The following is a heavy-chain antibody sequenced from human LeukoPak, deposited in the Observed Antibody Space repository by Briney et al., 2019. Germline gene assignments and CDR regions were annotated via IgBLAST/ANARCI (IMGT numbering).Heavy chain of an antibody. CDR1: GYTFTSYG. CDR2: ISAYNGNT. Sequence: ASVKVSCKASGYTFTSYGISWVRQAPGQGLEWMGWISAYNGNTNYAQKLQGRVTMTTDTSTSTAYMELRSLRSDDTAVYYCARELRFLEWFRAFDIWGQGTMVTVSS. D-gene: IGHD3-3*01. CDR3: ARELRFLEWFRAFDI. J-gene: IGHJ3*02. V-gene: IGHV1-18*01.